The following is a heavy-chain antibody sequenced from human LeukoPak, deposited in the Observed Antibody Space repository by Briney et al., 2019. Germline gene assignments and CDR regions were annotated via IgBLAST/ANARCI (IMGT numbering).Heavy chain of an antibody. J-gene: IGHJ6*02. D-gene: IGHD2-2*01. CDR1: GFTFSDYS. CDR3: AREEASSTREYGMDV. V-gene: IGHV3-21*01. CDR2: ISSSSSYI. Sequence: GGSLRLSCAASGFTFSDYSMNWVRQAPGKGLEWVSSISSSSSYIYYADSVKGRFTISRDNAKNSLYLQMNSLRAEDTAVYYCAREEASSTREYGMDVWGQGTTVTVSS.